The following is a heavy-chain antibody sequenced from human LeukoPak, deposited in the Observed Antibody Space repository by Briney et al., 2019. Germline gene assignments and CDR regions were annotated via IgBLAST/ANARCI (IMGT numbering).Heavy chain of an antibody. CDR3: VRSFCSGTSRYSGGWSGDY. CDR2: IKQDGTEK. D-gene: IGHD2-2*02. Sequence: GGSLRLSCAASGFTLSSYWMSWVRQAPGKGLEWVANIKQDGTEKYYVDSVRGRFTISRDNAKNSLYLQMNSLRAEDTAVYYCVRSFCSGTSRYSGGWSGDYWGQGTLVTVSS. V-gene: IGHV3-7*01. J-gene: IGHJ4*02. CDR1: GFTLSSYW.